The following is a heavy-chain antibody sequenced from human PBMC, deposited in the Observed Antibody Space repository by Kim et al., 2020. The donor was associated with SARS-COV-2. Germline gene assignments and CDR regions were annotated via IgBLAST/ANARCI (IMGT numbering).Heavy chain of an antibody. J-gene: IGHJ3*01. V-gene: IGHV3-48*03. CDR1: GFNLINYE. CDR2: ISSTGSII. CDR3: AREMATLGSFAFDL. D-gene: IGHD5-12*01. Sequence: GGSLRLSCVASGFNLINYEMNWVRQAPGKGLEWVSYISSTGSIIYYADSVKGRLIISRDNAKNSLFLQMNSLRAEDTAIYYCAREMATLGSFAFDLWGRGTMVTVSS.